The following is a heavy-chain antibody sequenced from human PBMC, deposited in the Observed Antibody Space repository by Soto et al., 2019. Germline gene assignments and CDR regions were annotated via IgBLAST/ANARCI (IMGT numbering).Heavy chain of an antibody. J-gene: IGHJ5*02. Sequence: EEQLVESGGGLAQPGGSLRLSCVASGFTFTTYWMSWVRQAPGKGLEWVANIRQDGGAQYYVDSVKGRFTISRDNAKNSVYLQMDSLRVEDTAVYYCVRGGHGSGSYLGSSWGQGILVPVSS. CDR2: IRQDGGAQ. CDR1: GFTFTTYW. D-gene: IGHD3-10*01. CDR3: VRGGHGSGSYLGSS. V-gene: IGHV3-7*03.